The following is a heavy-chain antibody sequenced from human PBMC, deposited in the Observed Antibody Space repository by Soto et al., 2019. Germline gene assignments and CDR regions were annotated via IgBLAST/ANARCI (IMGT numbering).Heavy chain of an antibody. CDR1: GYTFTSYG. V-gene: IGHV1-18*01. D-gene: IGHD3-10*01. J-gene: IGHJ6*02. CDR2: ISAYNGNT. CDR3: ARDPIITIVRGVISLLGMDF. Sequence: ASVKVSCKASGYTFTSYGISWVRQAPGQGLEWMGWISAYNGNTNYAQKLQGRVTMTTDTSTSTAYMELRSLRSDDTAVYYCARDPIITIVRGVISLLGMDFWGQGTTVTVSS.